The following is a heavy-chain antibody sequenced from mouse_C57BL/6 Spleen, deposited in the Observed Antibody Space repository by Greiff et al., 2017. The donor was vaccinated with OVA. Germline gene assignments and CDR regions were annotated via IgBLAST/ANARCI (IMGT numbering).Heavy chain of an antibody. D-gene: IGHD1-1*01. CDR1: GYTFTSYW. CDR3: ARGGYYGSSHWYFDV. J-gene: IGHJ1*03. Sequence: QVHVKQPGAELVKPGASVKLSCKASGYTFTSYWMHWVKQRPGQGLEWIGMIHPNSGSTNYNEKFKSKATLTVDKSSSTAYMQLSSLTSEDSAVYYCARGGYYGSSHWYFDVWGTGTTVTVSS. CDR2: IHPNSGST. V-gene: IGHV1-64*01.